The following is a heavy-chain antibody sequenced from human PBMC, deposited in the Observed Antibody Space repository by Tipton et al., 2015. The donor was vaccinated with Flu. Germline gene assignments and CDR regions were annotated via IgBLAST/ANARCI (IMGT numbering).Heavy chain of an antibody. Sequence: LRLSRSVSGDSIGSGYFWGWIRQPPGKGLEWIGNVHRTGSPYYNPSLRSRVIMTVDGAKNQFSLRLTSVTATDTAVYYCVRRDYSNYVSEPKNWFDPWGPGTLVTVSS. CDR3: VRRDYSNYVSEPKNWFDP. D-gene: IGHD4-11*01. J-gene: IGHJ5*02. CDR1: GDSIGSGYF. V-gene: IGHV4-38-2*01. CDR2: VHRTGSP.